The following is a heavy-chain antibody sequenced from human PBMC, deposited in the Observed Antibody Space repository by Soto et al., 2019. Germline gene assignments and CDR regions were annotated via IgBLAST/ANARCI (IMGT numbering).Heavy chain of an antibody. CDR3: TKQHPNRKHDHRIPAQPPLVSRHS. J-gene: IGHJ5*01. Sequence: KGLEWVSAISGSGGSTYYADSVKGRFTISRDNSKNTLYLQMNSLRAEDTAVYYSTKQHPNRKHDHRIPAQPPLVSRHS. CDR2: ISGSGGST. V-gene: IGHV3-23*01. D-gene: IGHD6-6*01.